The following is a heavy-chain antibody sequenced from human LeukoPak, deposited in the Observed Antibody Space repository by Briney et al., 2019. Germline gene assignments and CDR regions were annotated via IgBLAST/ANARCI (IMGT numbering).Heavy chain of an antibody. Sequence: GGSLRLSCAASGFTVISNYMSWVRQAAGKGLEWVSFIYSGDNTYYADSVKGRFTISRDNSKNTLYLQMNSLRVEDTAVYYCARGRKYCSSTSSCYAGDFDYWGQGTLVTVSS. V-gene: IGHV3-66*01. J-gene: IGHJ4*02. CDR1: GFTVISNY. CDR3: ARGRKYCSSTSSCYAGDFDY. D-gene: IGHD2-2*01. CDR2: IYSGDNT.